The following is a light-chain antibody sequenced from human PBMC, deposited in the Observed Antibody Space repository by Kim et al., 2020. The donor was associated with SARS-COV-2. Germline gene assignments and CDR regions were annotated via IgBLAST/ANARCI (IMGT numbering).Light chain of an antibody. CDR2: WAS. J-gene: IGKJ2*03. Sequence: DIVMTQSPDSLAVSLGERGTINCKSSQSVLYSSNNKNYLAWYQQKPGQPPKLLIYWASTRESGVPDRFSGSGSGTDFTLTISSLQAEDVAVYYCQQYYSTPYSFGQETKLEI. CDR1: QSVLYSSNNKNY. CDR3: QQYYSTPYS. V-gene: IGKV4-1*01.